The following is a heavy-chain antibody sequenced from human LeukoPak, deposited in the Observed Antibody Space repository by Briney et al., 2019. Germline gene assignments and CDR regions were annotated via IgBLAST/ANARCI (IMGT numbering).Heavy chain of an antibody. V-gene: IGHV1-18*01. CDR1: GYTFTSYG. CDR2: ISAYNGNT. J-gene: IGHJ4*02. CDR3: ARTSSGWYPNDY. Sequence: ASVKVSCTASGYTFTSYGISWVRQAPGQGLERMGWISAYNGNTNYAQKLQGRVTMTTDTSTSTAYMELRSLRSDDTAVYYCARTSSGWYPNDYWGQGTLVTVSS. D-gene: IGHD6-19*01.